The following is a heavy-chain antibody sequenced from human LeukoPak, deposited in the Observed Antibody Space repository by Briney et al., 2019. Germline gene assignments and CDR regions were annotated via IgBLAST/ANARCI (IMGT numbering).Heavy chain of an antibody. CDR2: IYTSGST. J-gene: IGHJ3*02. CDR1: GSISSYY. D-gene: IGHD3-22*01. Sequence: SETLSLTCTVSGSISSYYWSWIRQPPGKGLEWIGYIYTSGSTNYNPSLKSRVTISVDTSKNQFSLDLSSVTAADTAVYYCARGDYYDSSGYYLVDAFDIWGQGTMVTVSS. V-gene: IGHV4-4*09. CDR3: ARGDYYDSSGYYLVDAFDI.